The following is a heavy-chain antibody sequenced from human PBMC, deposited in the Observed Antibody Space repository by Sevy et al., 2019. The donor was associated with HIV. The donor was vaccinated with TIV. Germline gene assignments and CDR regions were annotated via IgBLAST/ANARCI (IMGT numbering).Heavy chain of an antibody. CDR1: GFTFDDYA. CDR3: AKGKTYYYDSSGAPDAFDI. D-gene: IGHD3-22*01. CDR2: ISWNSGSI. J-gene: IGHJ3*02. Sequence: GGSLRLSCAASGFTFDDYAMHWVRQAPGKGLEWVSGISWNSGSIGYADSVKGRFTISRDNAKNSLYLQMNSLRAEDTALYCCAKGKTYYYDSSGAPDAFDIWGQGAMVTVSS. V-gene: IGHV3-9*01.